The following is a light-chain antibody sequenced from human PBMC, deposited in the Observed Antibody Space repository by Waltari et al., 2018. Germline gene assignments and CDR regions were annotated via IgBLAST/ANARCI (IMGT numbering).Light chain of an antibody. Sequence: NFLLTQPHSVSESPGKTVTISCTRSSGSIATDYVQWYQQRPGSAPTTVIYEDDQSPAGVPARFSGSIDSSSNSASLTIAGLKTEDEADYYCHSYDSSPFWVFGGGTKLTVL. CDR2: EDD. CDR1: SGSIATDY. V-gene: IGLV6-57*03. CDR3: HSYDSSPFWV. J-gene: IGLJ3*02.